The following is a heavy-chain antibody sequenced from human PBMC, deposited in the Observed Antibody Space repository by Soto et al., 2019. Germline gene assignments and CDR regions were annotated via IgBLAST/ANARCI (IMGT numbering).Heavy chain of an antibody. CDR1: GGSISSSSYY. D-gene: IGHD4-4*01. V-gene: IGHV4-39*01. CDR3: ARQTVTTWDFDY. J-gene: IGHJ4*02. Sequence: PSETLSLTCTVSGGSISSSSYYWGWIRQPPGKGLEWIGSIYYSGSTYYNPSLKSRVTISVDTSKNQFSLKLSSVTAADTAVYYCARQTVTTWDFDYWGQGTLVTVSS. CDR2: IYYSGST.